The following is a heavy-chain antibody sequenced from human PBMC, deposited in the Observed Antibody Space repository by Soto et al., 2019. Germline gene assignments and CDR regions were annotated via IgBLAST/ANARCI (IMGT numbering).Heavy chain of an antibody. D-gene: IGHD5-12*01. Sequence: GGSLRLSCAASGFTFSSYEMNWVRQAPGKGLEWVSYISSSGSTIYYADSVKGRFTISRDNAKNSLYLQMNSRRAEDTAVYYCARVRLRGTLDYWGQGPLVTVSS. V-gene: IGHV3-48*03. J-gene: IGHJ4*02. CDR3: ARVRLRGTLDY. CDR1: GFTFSSYE. CDR2: ISSSGSTI.